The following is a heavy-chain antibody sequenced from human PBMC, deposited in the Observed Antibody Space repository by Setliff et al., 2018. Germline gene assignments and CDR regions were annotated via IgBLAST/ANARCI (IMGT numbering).Heavy chain of an antibody. CDR1: GGSISSSY. V-gene: IGHV4-59*01. CDR2: IYSSGST. Sequence: SETLSLTCTVSGGSISSSYWSWIRQPPGKGLEWIGYIYSSGSTNHNHSLKSRATISVDTSKNQFPLQLSSVTAADTAVYYCARDGLGAFSLRSMDVWGKGTTVTVSS. D-gene: IGHD3-3*02. J-gene: IGHJ6*04. CDR3: ARDGLGAFSLRSMDV.